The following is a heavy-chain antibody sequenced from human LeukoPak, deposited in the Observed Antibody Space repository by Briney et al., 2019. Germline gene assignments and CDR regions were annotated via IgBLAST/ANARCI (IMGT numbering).Heavy chain of an antibody. D-gene: IGHD5-18*01. CDR1: GFTFSSYW. CDR2: INTDGSST. Sequence: GGSLRLSCAASGFTFSSYWMHWVRQAPGKGLVWVSRINTDGSSTSYADSVKGQFTISRDNAKNTLYLQMNSLRAEDTAVYYCARVVTAMALDCRGQGTLVTVSS. J-gene: IGHJ4*02. V-gene: IGHV3-74*01. CDR3: ARVVTAMALDC.